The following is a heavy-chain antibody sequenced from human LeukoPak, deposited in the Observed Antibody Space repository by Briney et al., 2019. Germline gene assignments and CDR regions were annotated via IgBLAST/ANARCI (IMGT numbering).Heavy chain of an antibody. CDR1: GGSFSGYY. CDR2: INHSGST. Sequence: SETLSLTCAVYGGSFSGYYWSWIRQPPGKGLEWIGAINHSGSTNYNPSLKSRVTISVDTSKNQFSLKLSSVTAADSAVYYCAALTDKWGFDYWGQGTLVTVSS. J-gene: IGHJ4*02. D-gene: IGHD2-8*01. CDR3: AALTDKWGFDY. V-gene: IGHV4-34*01.